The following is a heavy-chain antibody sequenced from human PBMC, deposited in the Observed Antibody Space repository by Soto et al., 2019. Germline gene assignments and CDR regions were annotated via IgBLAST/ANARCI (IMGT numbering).Heavy chain of an antibody. V-gene: IGHV3-30-3*01. D-gene: IGHD3-10*01. Sequence: GGSLRLSCAASGFTFSSYAMHWVRQAPGKGLEWVAVISYDGSNKYYADSVKGRFTISRDNSKNTLYLQMNSLRAEDTAVYYCARCITMVRGLWGTGLSSYYYYGMDVWGQGTTVTVSS. CDR3: ARCITMVRGLWGTGLSSYYYYGMDV. CDR1: GFTFSSYA. CDR2: ISYDGSNK. J-gene: IGHJ6*02.